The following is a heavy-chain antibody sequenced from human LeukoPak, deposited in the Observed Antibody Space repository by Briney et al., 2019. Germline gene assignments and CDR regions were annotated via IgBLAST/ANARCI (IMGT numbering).Heavy chain of an antibody. CDR1: GFTFSSYA. Sequence: GGSLRLSCAASGFTFSSYAMSWVRQAPGKGLEWVSAISGSGGSTYYADSVKGRFTISRDNSKNTLYLQMNSLRAEDTAVYYCAKGSGKQWLVRSDYWGQGTLVTVSS. CDR2: ISGSGGST. CDR3: AKGSGKQWLVRSDY. V-gene: IGHV3-23*01. D-gene: IGHD6-19*01. J-gene: IGHJ4*02.